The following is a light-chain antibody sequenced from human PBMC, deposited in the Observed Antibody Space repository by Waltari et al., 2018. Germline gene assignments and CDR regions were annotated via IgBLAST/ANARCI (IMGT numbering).Light chain of an antibody. J-gene: IGLJ3*02. Sequence: SDELTPPPSLSVSPGQTASIACSGDTLGDKYACWYQQKTGQSPVQVIYQDSKRPSGIPERVSGSNSGNTATLTFSGTQAMDEADYYCQAWDSSTDWVFGGGTKLTVL. CDR1: TLGDKY. V-gene: IGLV3-1*01. CDR2: QDS. CDR3: QAWDSSTDWV.